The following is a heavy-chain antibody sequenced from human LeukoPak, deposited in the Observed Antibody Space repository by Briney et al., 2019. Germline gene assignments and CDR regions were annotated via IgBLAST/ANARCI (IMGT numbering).Heavy chain of an antibody. Sequence: SETLSLTCTVSGGSLSSYYWSWVRQPPGKGLEWIGYIYYSGSTNYNPSLKSRVTISVETSKNQFSLKLSSVTAADTAVYYCARGLVDSSGYYYPNWFDPWGQGTLVTVSS. V-gene: IGHV4-59*01. CDR2: IYYSGST. CDR1: GGSLSSYY. CDR3: ARGLVDSSGYYYPNWFDP. J-gene: IGHJ5*02. D-gene: IGHD3-22*01.